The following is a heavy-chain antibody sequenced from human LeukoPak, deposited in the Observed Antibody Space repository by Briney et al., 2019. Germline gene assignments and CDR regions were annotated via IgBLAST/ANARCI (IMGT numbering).Heavy chain of an antibody. J-gene: IGHJ6*03. Sequence: ASVKVSCKASGYTFTSYGISWVRQAPGQGLEWMGWISAYNGNTNYAQKLQGRVTMTTDTSTSTAYMELRSLRSDDTAVYYCARDFRYCSSTSCYYYMDVWGKGTTVTISS. D-gene: IGHD2-2*01. CDR2: ISAYNGNT. CDR1: GYTFTSYG. CDR3: ARDFRYCSSTSCYYYMDV. V-gene: IGHV1-18*01.